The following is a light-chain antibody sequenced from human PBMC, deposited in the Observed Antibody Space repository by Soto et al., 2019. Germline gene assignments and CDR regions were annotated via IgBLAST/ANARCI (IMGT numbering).Light chain of an antibody. Sequence: DIQMTQSPASLPASVGDRVTISCRASERIASFLNWFQQKPGKAPKLLIYVASTLQSGVPSRFSGRGSVTDFTLTISSLQPEDFATYYCQQSYSTPYNFGQGTKLEIK. CDR3: QQSYSTPYN. CDR2: VAS. V-gene: IGKV1-39*01. J-gene: IGKJ2*01. CDR1: ERIASF.